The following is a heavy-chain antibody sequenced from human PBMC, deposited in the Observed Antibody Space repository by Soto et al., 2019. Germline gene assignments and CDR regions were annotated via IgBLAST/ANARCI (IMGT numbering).Heavy chain of an antibody. D-gene: IGHD3-22*01. V-gene: IGHV3-15*07. CDR2: IKSKTDGGTT. CDR1: GFTFSNAW. CDR3: TTAEIYYDSSGYYYDYYYYYGMDV. J-gene: IGHJ6*02. Sequence: EVQLVESGGGLVKPGGSLRLSCAASGFTFSNAWMNWVRQAPGKGLEWVGRIKSKTDGGTTDYAAPVKGRFTISREDSKNTLYLQMNSLKTEDTAVYYCTTAEIYYDSSGYYYDYYYYYGMDVWGQGTTVTVSS.